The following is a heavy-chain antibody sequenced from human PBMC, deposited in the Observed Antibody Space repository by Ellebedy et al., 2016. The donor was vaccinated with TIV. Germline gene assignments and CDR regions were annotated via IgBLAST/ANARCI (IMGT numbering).Heavy chain of an antibody. CDR1: GFTFSTYS. Sequence: GESLKISCAASGFTFSTYSMNWVRQAPGKGLGWVSSISSNSNYIYYADSVRGRFTISRDNAKRSLYLQMNSLRAEDTAVYYCARDLDYYYGMDVWGQGTTVTVSS. V-gene: IGHV3-21*01. J-gene: IGHJ6*02. CDR3: ARDLDYYYGMDV. CDR2: ISSNSNYI.